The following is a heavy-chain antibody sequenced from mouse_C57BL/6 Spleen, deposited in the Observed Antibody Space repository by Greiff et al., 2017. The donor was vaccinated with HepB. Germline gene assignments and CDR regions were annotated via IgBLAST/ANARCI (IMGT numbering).Heavy chain of an antibody. D-gene: IGHD4-1*01. CDR1: GFTFSSYA. CDR3: TRVNWALDY. J-gene: IGHJ2*01. CDR2: ISSGGDYI. V-gene: IGHV5-9-1*02. Sequence: EVKLMESGEGLVKPGGSLKLSCAASGFTFSSYAMSWVRQTPEKRLEWVAYISSGGDYIYYADTVKGRFTISRDNARNTLYLQMSSLKSEDTAMYYCTRVNWALDYWGQGTTLTVSS.